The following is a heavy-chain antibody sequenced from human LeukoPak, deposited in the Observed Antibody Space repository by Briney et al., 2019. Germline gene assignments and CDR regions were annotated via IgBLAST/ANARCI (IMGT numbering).Heavy chain of an antibody. J-gene: IGHJ3*02. CDR1: GGTFSSYA. D-gene: IGHD5-12*01. V-gene: IGHV1-69*04. Sequence: SVKVSCKASGGTFSSYAISWVRQAPGQGLEWMGRIIPILGIANYAQKFQGRVTITADKSTSTAYMELSSLRSEDTAVYYCATLRGSGYDYRSPRDAFDIWGQGTMDTVSS. CDR3: ATLRGSGYDYRSPRDAFDI. CDR2: IIPILGIA.